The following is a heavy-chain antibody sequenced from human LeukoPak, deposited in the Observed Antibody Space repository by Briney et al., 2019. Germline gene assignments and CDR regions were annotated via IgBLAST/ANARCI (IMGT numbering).Heavy chain of an antibody. CDR2: LYSDGRSL. V-gene: IGHV3-74*03. CDR1: GFNFTGYW. CDR3: AKAPVTSCRGAYCYPFDS. J-gene: IGHJ4*02. D-gene: IGHD2-21*01. Sequence: PGGSLRLSCAGSGFNFTGYWMHWVRQAPGKGLEWISRLYSDGRSLTYADSVMGRFTISRDNAKNMLYLQMNSLRAEDAAVYFCAKAPVTSCRGAYCYPFDSWGQETLVTVSS.